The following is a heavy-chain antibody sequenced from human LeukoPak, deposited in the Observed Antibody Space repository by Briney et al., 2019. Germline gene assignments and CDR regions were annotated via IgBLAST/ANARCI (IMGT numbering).Heavy chain of an antibody. CDR3: ARLGYDASGYYPTH. J-gene: IGHJ4*02. V-gene: IGHV5-10-1*01. CDR2: IDPSDSYT. D-gene: IGHD3-22*01. Sequence: GGSLKISCKGSGYSFPNYWITWVRQMPGKGLEWMGRIDPSDSYTDYSPSFQGHVTISADKSISTAYLQWSSLKASDTAMYYCARLGYDASGYYPTHWGQGTLVTVSS. CDR1: GYSFPNYW.